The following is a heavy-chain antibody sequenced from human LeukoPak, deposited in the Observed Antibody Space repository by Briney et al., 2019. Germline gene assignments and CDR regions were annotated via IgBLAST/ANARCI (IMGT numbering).Heavy chain of an antibody. J-gene: IGHJ2*01. CDR3: AHSPSDSYKNGGRWYFDL. Sequence: ESGPTLVKPTQTLTLTCTFSGLSLTTGGVGVGWIRQPPGKALEWLALIYGDGDQRYSPSLKDRLTVTKDTSKNQVFLYMANMDPVDTATYFCAHSPSDSYKNGGRWYFDLWGRGTLVIVSS. V-gene: IGHV2-5*02. CDR2: IYGDGDQ. CDR1: GLSLTTGGVG. D-gene: IGHD5-24*01.